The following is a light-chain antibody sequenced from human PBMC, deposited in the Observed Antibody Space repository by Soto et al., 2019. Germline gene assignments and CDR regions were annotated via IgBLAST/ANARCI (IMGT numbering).Light chain of an antibody. CDR2: DAS. CDR1: QSVTNY. V-gene: IGKV3-11*01. Sequence: DIVLTQSPATLSLSPGERATLSCRASQSVTNYVAWYQQKPGQAPRLLIYDASNRATGIPARFSGSGSGTDFTLTISSLEPEDFGVYYCQQRDDLYTFGQGTKLEIK. J-gene: IGKJ2*01. CDR3: QQRDDLYT.